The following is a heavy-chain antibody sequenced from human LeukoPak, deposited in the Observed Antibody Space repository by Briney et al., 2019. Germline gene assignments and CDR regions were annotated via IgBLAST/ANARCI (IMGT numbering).Heavy chain of an antibody. CDR3: ARANLANFDY. V-gene: IGHV4-30-2*01. CDR2: IYHGGST. D-gene: IGHD2-8*01. CDR1: GGSISSGGYS. J-gene: IGHJ4*02. Sequence: PSQTLSLTCAVSGGSISSGGYSWSWIRQPPGKGLEWIGYIYHGGSTYYNPSLKSRVTISVDRSKNQFSLKLSSVTAADTAVYYCARANLANFDYWGQGTLVTVSS.